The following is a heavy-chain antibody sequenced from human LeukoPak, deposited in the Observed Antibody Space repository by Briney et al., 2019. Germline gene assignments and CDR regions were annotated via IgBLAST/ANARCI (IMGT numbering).Heavy chain of an antibody. J-gene: IGHJ3*02. D-gene: IGHD6-13*01. Sequence: SETLSLTCTVSGYSINIGYYWGWIRQPPGKGLEWIGTIYHSGSTYYNPSLKSRVTISVDTSKNQFSLKLSSVTAADTAVYYCARDSSSWLFYAFDIWGQGTMVTASS. CDR1: GYSINIGYY. CDR2: IYHSGST. CDR3: ARDSSSWLFYAFDI. V-gene: IGHV4-38-2*02.